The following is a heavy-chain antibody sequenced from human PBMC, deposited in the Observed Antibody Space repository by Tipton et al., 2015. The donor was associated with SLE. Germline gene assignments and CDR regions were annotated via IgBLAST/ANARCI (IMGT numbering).Heavy chain of an antibody. V-gene: IGHV4-30-4*01. Sequence: TLSLTCTVSGGSISSGDYYWSWIRQPPGKGLEWIGYIYYSGSTYYNPSLESRVTLSVDTSKNQFSLKLSSVTAADTALYYCARDQVYYYDTGGYYRGPFHIWGQGTMVTVSP. CDR3: ARDQVYYYDTGGYYRGPFHI. D-gene: IGHD3-22*01. CDR2: IYYSGST. CDR1: GGSISSGDYY. J-gene: IGHJ3*02.